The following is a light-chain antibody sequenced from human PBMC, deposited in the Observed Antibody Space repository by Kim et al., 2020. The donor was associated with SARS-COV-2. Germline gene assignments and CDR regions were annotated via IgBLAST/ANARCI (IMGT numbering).Light chain of an antibody. V-gene: IGLV2-14*01. CDR2: EVT. Sequence: QSALTQPASVSGSPGQSITISCTGTSSDVGSYNYVSWYQQYPGKAPKLMIYEVTKRTSGVSNRFSGSKSDNTASLTISGLQAEDEADYYCSSYTTSKTVIFGGGTQLTVL. CDR3: SSYTTSKTVI. CDR1: SSDVGSYNY. J-gene: IGLJ2*01.